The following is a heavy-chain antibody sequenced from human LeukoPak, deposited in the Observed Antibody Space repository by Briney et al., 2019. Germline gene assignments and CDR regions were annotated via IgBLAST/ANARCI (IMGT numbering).Heavy chain of an antibody. CDR3: AKNSPGYYDSSGYYFPFDY. D-gene: IGHD3-22*01. CDR2: LYSGGIT. CDR1: GFTVSSNY. J-gene: IGHJ4*02. Sequence: GGSLRLSCAASGFTVSSNYMSWVRQAPGKGLEWVSVLYSGGITYYADSVKGRFTISRDNSKNTLYLQMNSLRAEDTAVYYCAKNSPGYYDSSGYYFPFDYWGQGTLVTVSS. V-gene: IGHV3-53*01.